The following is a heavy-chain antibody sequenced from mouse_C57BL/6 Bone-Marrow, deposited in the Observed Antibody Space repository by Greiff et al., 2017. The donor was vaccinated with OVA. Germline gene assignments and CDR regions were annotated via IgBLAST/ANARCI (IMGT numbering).Heavy chain of an antibody. V-gene: IGHV1-69*01. D-gene: IGHD1-1*01. Sequence: QVQLQQPGAELVMPGASVKLSCKASSYTFTSYWMHWVKQRPGQGLEWIGEIDPSDSYTNYNQKFKGKSTLTVDKSSSTAYMQLSSLTSEDSAVYYCARHYGSSSAWFAYWGQGTLVTVSA. J-gene: IGHJ3*01. CDR1: SYTFTSYW. CDR3: ARHYGSSSAWFAY. CDR2: IDPSDSYT.